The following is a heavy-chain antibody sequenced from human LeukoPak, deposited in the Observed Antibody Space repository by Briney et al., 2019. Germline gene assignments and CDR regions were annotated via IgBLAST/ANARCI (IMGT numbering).Heavy chain of an antibody. CDR1: GYTFTGYY. V-gene: IGHV1-2*02. J-gene: IGHJ4*02. Sequence: ASVKVSCKASGYTFTGYYMHWVRQAPGQGLEWMGWINPNSGGTNYAQKFQGRVTMTRDTSISTAYMELSRLRSDDTAVYYCARRREYQLLWYDYWGQGTLVTVSS. CDR3: ARRREYQLLWYDY. D-gene: IGHD2-2*01. CDR2: INPNSGGT.